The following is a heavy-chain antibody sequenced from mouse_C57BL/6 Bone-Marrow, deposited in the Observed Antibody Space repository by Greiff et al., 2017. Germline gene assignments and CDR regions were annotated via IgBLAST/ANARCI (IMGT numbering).Heavy chain of an antibody. J-gene: IGHJ3*01. Sequence: VKLMESGAELVRPGASVTLSCKASGYTFTDYEMHWVKQTPVHGLEWIGAIDPETGGTAYNQKFKGKAILTADKSSSTAYMERRSLTSEDSAVYYFTRPPLRGFAYWGQGTLVTVSA. V-gene: IGHV1-15*01. D-gene: IGHD1-1*01. CDR3: TRPPLRGFAY. CDR2: IDPETGGT. CDR1: GYTFTDYE.